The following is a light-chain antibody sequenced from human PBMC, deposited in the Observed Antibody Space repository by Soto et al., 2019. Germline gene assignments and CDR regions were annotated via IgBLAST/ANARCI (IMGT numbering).Light chain of an antibody. Sequence: QMAASASTLSAYVRDRVTLTFRASQNIRSWLAWYTQKPGKAPKLLIYKASSLESGVPSRFSGSGSGTEFTLSISSLQPGDFSTYYCQLYASYWTFGEGTKVDIK. CDR2: KAS. J-gene: IGKJ1*01. CDR3: QLYASYWT. V-gene: IGKV1-5*03. CDR1: QNIRSW.